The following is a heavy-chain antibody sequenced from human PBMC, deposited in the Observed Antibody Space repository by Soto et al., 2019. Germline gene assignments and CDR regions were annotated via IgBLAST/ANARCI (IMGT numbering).Heavy chain of an antibody. D-gene: IGHD5-18*01. CDR2: IYYSGST. CDR3: ASNSYGYTFYXY. J-gene: IGHJ4*02. V-gene: IGHV4-59*08. CDR1: GGSISSDY. Sequence: SETLXLTCSVSGGSISSDYWSWIRQPPGKGLEWIGYIYYSGSTNYNPSLKSRVTISVDTSKNQFSLKLSSVTAADTAVYYCASNSYGYTFYXYWGQGTLVXVSS.